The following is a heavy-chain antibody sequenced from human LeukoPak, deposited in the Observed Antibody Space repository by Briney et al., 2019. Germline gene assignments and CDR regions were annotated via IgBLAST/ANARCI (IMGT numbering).Heavy chain of an antibody. J-gene: IGHJ4*02. Sequence: GRSLRLSCAASGFTFSSYAMHWVRQAPGKGLEWVAVISYDGSNKYYADSVKGRFTISRDNSKNTLYLQMNSLRAEDTAVYYCAKDYCGGDCSALTWGQGTLVTVSS. V-gene: IGHV3-30-3*01. CDR3: AKDYCGGDCSALT. CDR2: ISYDGSNK. CDR1: GFTFSSYA. D-gene: IGHD2-21*02.